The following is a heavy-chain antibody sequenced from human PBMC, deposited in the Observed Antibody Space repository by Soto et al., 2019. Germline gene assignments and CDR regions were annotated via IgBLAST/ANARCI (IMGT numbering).Heavy chain of an antibody. J-gene: IGHJ4*02. Sequence: QVQLVESGGGVVQSGRSLRLSCAVSGFTFSAYGMYWMRQAPGRGLEWVAVTWYDGSNKDYADSVKGRFTISRDNSKNXLYLQMNSLRAEDTAVYYCARDRAAYCGGDCPGGYWGQGTLVTVSS. CDR1: GFTFSAYG. CDR2: TWYDGSNK. D-gene: IGHD2-21*02. CDR3: ARDRAAYCGGDCPGGY. V-gene: IGHV3-33*01.